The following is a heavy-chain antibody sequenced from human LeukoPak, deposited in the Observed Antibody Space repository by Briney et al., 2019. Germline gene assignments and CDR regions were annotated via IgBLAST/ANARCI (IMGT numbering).Heavy chain of an antibody. CDR2: IIPIFGTA. CDR3: ARGSVYYDSSGQFDY. CDR1: GGTFSSYA. J-gene: IGHJ4*02. D-gene: IGHD3-22*01. V-gene: IGHV1-69*13. Sequence: SVKVSCKASGGTFSSYAISWVRQAPGQGLEWMGGIIPIFGTANYAQKFQGRVTITADESTSTAYMELSSLRSEDTAVYYCARGSVYYDSSGQFDYWGQGTLVAVSS.